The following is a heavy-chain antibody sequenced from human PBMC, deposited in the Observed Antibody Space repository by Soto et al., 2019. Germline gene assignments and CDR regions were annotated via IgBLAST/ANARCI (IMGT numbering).Heavy chain of an antibody. CDR3: AKEKDNEYVWGSYRYTSDY. V-gene: IGHV3-23*01. CDR2: ISGRGST. CDR1: GSTFSSYA. D-gene: IGHD3-16*02. Sequence: EVQVLQSGGGLVQPGESLRLFCAASGSTFSSYAMSWVRQAPGKGLEWVAGISGRGSTNYADSVKGRFAISRDNSKTTLYLQMNSLRAEDTAVYYCAKEKDNEYVWGSYRYTSDYWGQGTLVTVSS. J-gene: IGHJ4*02.